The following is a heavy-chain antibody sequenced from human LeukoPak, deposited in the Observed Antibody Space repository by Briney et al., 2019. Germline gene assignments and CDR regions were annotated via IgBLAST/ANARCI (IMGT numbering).Heavy chain of an antibody. V-gene: IGHV3-23*01. CDR2: ISSGGYST. Sequence: GGSLRLSCAASGFTFSNSAMSWVRQAPGKGLEWVSAISSGGYSTYYADSVKGRFTISRDNSRNTLYLQMDSLRAEDTAVYFCARGYYDSRDLFDYWGQGTLVTVSP. CDR3: ARGYYDSRDLFDY. CDR1: GFTFSNSA. D-gene: IGHD3-22*01. J-gene: IGHJ4*02.